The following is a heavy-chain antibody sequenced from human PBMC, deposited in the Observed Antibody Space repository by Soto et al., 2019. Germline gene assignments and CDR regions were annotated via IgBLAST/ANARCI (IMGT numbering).Heavy chain of an antibody. V-gene: IGHV4-30-4*01. J-gene: IGHJ3*01. CDR3: ARELEGGVFDL. CDR1: GGSIRNADFY. CDR2: LSYSGST. Sequence: QVQLQQSGPGLVKPSQTLSLSCSVSGGSIRNADFYWTWIRQAPGKGLEWMGYLSYSGSTYYNPSLGNRAIISVDESTSQLSLRLTSVTAADTAMYYCARELEGGVFDLWGRGTMVTISS. D-gene: IGHD1-1*01.